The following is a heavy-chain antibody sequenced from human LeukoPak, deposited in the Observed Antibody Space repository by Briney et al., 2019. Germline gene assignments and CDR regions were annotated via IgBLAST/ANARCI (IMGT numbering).Heavy chain of an antibody. Sequence: RPGGSLRLSCAASGFTCDDYAMHWVRQAPGKGLEGVSLISWDGGSTYYADSVKGRFTISRDNSENSLYLQMNSLRGEDTALYYCAKAMVRGTGDAFDIWSQGTMVTVSS. CDR2: ISWDGGST. V-gene: IGHV3-43D*03. J-gene: IGHJ3*02. D-gene: IGHD3-10*01. CDR3: AKAMVRGTGDAFDI. CDR1: GFTCDDYA.